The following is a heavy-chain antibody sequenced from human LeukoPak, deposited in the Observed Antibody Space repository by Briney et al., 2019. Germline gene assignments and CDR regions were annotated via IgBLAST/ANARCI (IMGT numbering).Heavy chain of an antibody. CDR3: AREGGLYSSSSSWGLFDY. CDR1: GYTFTNYA. CDR2: IHPSTGNP. D-gene: IGHD6-6*01. J-gene: IGHJ4*02. Sequence: ASVKVSCKASGYTFTNYAMNWVRQAPGQGLEWMGWIHPSTGNPTYAQGFTGRFVFSLDTSVSTAYLQISSLKAEDTAVYYCAREGGLYSSSSSWGLFDYWGQGTLVTVSS. V-gene: IGHV7-4-1*02.